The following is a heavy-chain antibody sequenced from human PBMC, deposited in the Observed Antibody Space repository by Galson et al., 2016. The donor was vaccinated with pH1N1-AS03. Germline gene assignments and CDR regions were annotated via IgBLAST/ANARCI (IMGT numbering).Heavy chain of an antibody. D-gene: IGHD2-8*01. J-gene: IGHJ4*02. CDR3: FEINNG. CDR2: ISASGVTT. Sequence: SLRLSCAAFGFTFSSYAMTWVRQAPGKGLEWVSTISASGVTTDYADSVKGRFTISRDSAKNSLYLQMNSLRAEDTAVYYCFEINNGGGQGTLVTVSS. V-gene: IGHV3-23*01. CDR1: GFTFSSYA.